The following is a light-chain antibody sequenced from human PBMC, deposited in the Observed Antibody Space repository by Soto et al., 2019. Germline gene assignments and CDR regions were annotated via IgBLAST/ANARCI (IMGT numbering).Light chain of an antibody. CDR3: QQYGSSRWT. CDR2: GAS. CDR1: QSVSSSY. V-gene: IGKV3-20*01. J-gene: IGKJ1*01. Sequence: EIVLTQSPGTLSLSPGERATLSCRASQSVSSSYLSWYQQKPGQPPRLLIYGASSRATGIPDRFSGSGSGTDFTLTISRLEPEDFAVYYCQQYGSSRWTVGQGTKVEI.